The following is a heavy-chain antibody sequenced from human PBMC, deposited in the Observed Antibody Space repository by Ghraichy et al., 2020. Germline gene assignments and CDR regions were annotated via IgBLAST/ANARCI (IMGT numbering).Heavy chain of an antibody. D-gene: IGHD6-19*01. CDR3: AISFDSSAWSTSGPES. V-gene: IGHV3-30*02. J-gene: IGHJ5*02. CDR1: GFTFSTYG. CDR2: IWYDGTSQ. Sequence: GGSLRLSCAASGFTFSTYGMHWVRQAPGKGLEWVAFIWYDGTSQYYADSVKGRFTISRDNSKNTLYLQMNTLRSEDTAMYYCAISFDSSAWSTSGPESWGQGTLVTVSS.